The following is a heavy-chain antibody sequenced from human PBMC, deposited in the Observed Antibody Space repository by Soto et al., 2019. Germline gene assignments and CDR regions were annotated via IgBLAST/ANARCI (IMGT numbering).Heavy chain of an antibody. CDR2: IIPIFGTA. Sequence: SVKVSCKASGGTFSSYAISWVRQSPGQGLEWMGGIIPIFGTANYAQKFQGGVTITADESTSTAYMELSSLRSEDTAVYYCARSLSYSGDGYNYYYYYGMDVWGQGTTVTVSS. J-gene: IGHJ6*02. D-gene: IGHD5-12*01. V-gene: IGHV1-69*13. CDR1: GGTFSSYA. CDR3: ARSLSYSGDGYNYYYYYGMDV.